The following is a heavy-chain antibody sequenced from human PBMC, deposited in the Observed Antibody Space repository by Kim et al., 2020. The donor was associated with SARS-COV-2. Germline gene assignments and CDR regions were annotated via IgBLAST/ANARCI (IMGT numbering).Heavy chain of an antibody. D-gene: IGHD3-10*01. Sequence: GGSLRLSCAASGFTFSMACTGSARLQARGWSGWHFYADSVKGRFSISRDNFNTTLYLQMNSLRAEDTAVYYCARGDRSFDCVFWGQGTLVTVSS. J-gene: IGHJ4*02. V-gene: IGHV3-30*02. CDR1: GFTFSMA. CDR3: ARGDRSFDCVF.